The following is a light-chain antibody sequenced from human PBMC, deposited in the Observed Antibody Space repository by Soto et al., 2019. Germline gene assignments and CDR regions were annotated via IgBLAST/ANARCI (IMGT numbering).Light chain of an antibody. V-gene: IGLV1-40*01. J-gene: IGLJ2*01. CDR2: GNS. CDR3: QSYDSSLSGYVV. Sequence: QSALTQPPSVSGAPGQRVTISCTGSSSNIGAGYDVHWYQQLPGTAPKLLISGNSHWPSGVPDRFSGSKSGTSASLAITGLQAEDEADYYCQSYDSSLSGYVVFGGGTKLTVL. CDR1: SSNIGAGYD.